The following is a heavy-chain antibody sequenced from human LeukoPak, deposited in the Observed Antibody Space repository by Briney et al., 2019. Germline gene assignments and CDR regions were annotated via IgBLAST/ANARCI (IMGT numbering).Heavy chain of an antibody. CDR3: AREHEAGATNIFDY. V-gene: IGHV1-69*06. CDR2: IIPIFGTA. CDR1: GGTFSSYA. J-gene: IGHJ4*02. D-gene: IGHD1-26*01. Sequence: SVKVSCKASGGTFSSYAISWVRQAPGQGLEWMGGIIPIFGTANYAQKFQGRVTITADKSTSTAYMELSSLRSEDTAVYYCAREHEAGATNIFDYWGQGTLVTVSS.